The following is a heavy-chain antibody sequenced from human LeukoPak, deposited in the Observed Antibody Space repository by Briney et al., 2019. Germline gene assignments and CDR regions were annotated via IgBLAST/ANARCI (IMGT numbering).Heavy chain of an antibody. CDR2: IIPIFGTA. CDR3: ARVDRLRSSGYYYAY. Sequence: ASVKGSCKASGGTFSSYAISWVRQAPGQGLEWMGGIIPIFGTANYAQKFQGRVTITADESTSTAYMELSSLRSEDTAVYYCARVDRLRSSGYYYAYWGQGTLVTVSS. CDR1: GGTFSSYA. J-gene: IGHJ4*02. V-gene: IGHV1-69*01. D-gene: IGHD3-22*01.